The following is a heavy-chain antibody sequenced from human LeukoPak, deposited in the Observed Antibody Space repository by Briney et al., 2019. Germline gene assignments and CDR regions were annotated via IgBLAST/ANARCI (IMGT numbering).Heavy chain of an antibody. D-gene: IGHD3-22*01. CDR2: INPNSGGT. CDR3: TRDQLYSYDISAIPFGFDV. Sequence: ASVKVSCKASGYTFTDYYMHWVRQAPGQGLEWMGRINPNSGGTIYTQNFQGRVTMTRDTSINTVYMEVRRLRSDDTAVYYCTRDQLYSYDISAIPFGFDVWGQGTMVTVSS. J-gene: IGHJ3*01. V-gene: IGHV1-2*02. CDR1: GYTFTDYY.